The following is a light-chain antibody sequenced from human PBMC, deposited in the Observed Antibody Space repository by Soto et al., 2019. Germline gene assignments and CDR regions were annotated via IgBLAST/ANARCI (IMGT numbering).Light chain of an antibody. V-gene: IGKV2-24*01. Sequence: DVVMTQTPLSLPVTLGHPASISCRSSQSLVHRDGNTYLSWLHQRPGQPPSLLIYEISKRFSGVPDRFSGSGAGTDFTLKISRVEAEDVGVYYCMQATQFPNTFGQGTKLEIK. J-gene: IGKJ2*01. CDR1: QSLVHRDGNTY. CDR2: EIS. CDR3: MQATQFPNT.